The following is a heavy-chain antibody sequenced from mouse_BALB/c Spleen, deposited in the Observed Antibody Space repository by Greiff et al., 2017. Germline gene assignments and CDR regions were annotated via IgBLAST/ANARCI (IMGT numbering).Heavy chain of an antibody. CDR2: ISYSGST. D-gene: IGHD1-1*01. Sequence: EVKLQESGPSLVKPSQSLTLSCSATGDSFTSCYWNWIRKIPGNKLEYMGYISYSGSTSYNPTLKSRISTTRDTSTEQYYLQLNSVTTEDTATYYCAKALYFFGSSDNCIEYWGEGTTLTVSS. V-gene: IGHV3-8*02. CDR3: AKALYFFGSSDNCIEY. J-gene: IGHJ2*01. CDR1: GDSFTSCY.